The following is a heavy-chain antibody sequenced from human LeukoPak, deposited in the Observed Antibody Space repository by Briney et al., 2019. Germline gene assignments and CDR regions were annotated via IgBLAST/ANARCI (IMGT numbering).Heavy chain of an antibody. J-gene: IGHJ3*02. CDR1: GGTFTSYG. CDR2: ISAYNGNT. D-gene: IGHD3-22*01. Sequence: ASVKVSCKASGGTFTSYGISWVRQAPGQGLEWMGWISAYNGNTNYAQKLQGRVTMTTDTSTSTAYMELSSLRSEDTAVYYCAHRNSLHYDSSGVTDAFDIWGQGTMVTVSS. V-gene: IGHV1-18*01. CDR3: AHRNSLHYDSSGVTDAFDI.